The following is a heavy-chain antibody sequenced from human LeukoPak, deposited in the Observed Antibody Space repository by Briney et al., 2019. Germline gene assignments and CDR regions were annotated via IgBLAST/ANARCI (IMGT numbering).Heavy chain of an antibody. CDR3: ARDIVVVPVVGADAFDI. CDR2: ISYDGSNK. CDR1: GITLSSYA. J-gene: IGHJ3*02. V-gene: IGHV3-30*04. D-gene: IGHD2-2*01. Sequence: GGSLRLSCAASGITLSSYALHWVRQAPGKGLEWVAVISYDGSNKYYADSVKGRFTISRDNSKNTLYLQMNGLRAEDTAVYYGARDIVVVPVVGADAFDIWGQGTMVTVSS.